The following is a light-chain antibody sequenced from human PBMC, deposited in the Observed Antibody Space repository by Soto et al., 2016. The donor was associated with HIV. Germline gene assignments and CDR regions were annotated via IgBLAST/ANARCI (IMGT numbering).Light chain of an antibody. Sequence: DIQMTQSPSSLSGSIGDRVTITCRASQSINSWLAWYQQKAGKAPKLLIYKASSLESGVPIRFSGSGSGTEFTLTISSLQPDDFATYYCQQYNSYSPWTFGQGTKVEIK. CDR1: QSINSW. J-gene: IGKJ1*01. CDR3: QQYNSYSPWT. CDR2: KAS. V-gene: IGKV1-5*03.